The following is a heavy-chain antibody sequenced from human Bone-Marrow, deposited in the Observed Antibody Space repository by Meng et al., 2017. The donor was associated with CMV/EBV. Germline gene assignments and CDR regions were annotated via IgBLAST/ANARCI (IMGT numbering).Heavy chain of an antibody. Sequence: GESLKISCAASGFTFSSYSMNWVRQAPGKGLEWVSSISSSSSYIYYADSVKGRFTITRDNAKNSLYLQMNSLRAEDTAVYYVAREGVSSTSCFWAYYYYGMDVWGQGTTVTASS. J-gene: IGHJ6*02. CDR2: ISSSSSYI. V-gene: IGHV3-21*01. CDR1: GFTFSSYS. CDR3: AREGVSSTSCFWAYYYYGMDV. D-gene: IGHD2-2*01.